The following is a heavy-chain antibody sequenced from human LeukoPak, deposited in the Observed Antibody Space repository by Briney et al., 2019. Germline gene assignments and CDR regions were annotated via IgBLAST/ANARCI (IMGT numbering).Heavy chain of an antibody. J-gene: IGHJ3*02. Sequence: GGSLRLSCAASGFTVSSNEMSWVRQAPGKGLEWVSSISSSSYIYYADSVKGRFTISRDNAKNSLYLQMNSLRAEDTAVYYCARTYYYGSGSYSRDAFDIWGQGTMVTVSS. D-gene: IGHD3-10*01. CDR3: ARTYYYGSGSYSRDAFDI. CDR1: GFTVSSNE. V-gene: IGHV3-21*01. CDR2: ISSSSYI.